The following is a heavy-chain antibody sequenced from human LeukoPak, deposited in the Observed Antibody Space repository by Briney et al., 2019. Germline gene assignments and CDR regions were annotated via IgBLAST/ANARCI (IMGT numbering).Heavy chain of an antibody. V-gene: IGHV4-61*01. J-gene: IGHJ4*02. CDR3: ARGWDAYNSAN. CDR2: IYYSGST. CDR1: GGSVSSGSFF. Sequence: PSETLSLTCTVSGGSVSSGSFFWRWIRQPPGKGLEWIGYIYYSGSTNYDPSLRSRVTISFDTSKNQFSLQLSSVTAADTAVYYCARGWDAYNSANWGQGTLVTVSS. D-gene: IGHD5-24*01.